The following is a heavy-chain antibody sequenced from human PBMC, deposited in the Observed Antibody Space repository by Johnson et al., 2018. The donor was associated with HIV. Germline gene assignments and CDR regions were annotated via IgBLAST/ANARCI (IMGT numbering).Heavy chain of an antibody. Sequence: QLVESGGGVVLPGRSLGLSCAASGFSVRNYGMHWVRQAPGKGLEWVAFVRYDGSNKYYADSVKGRFSISRDNSKNTLYLQLNSLRVEDTAVYYCAKELYAPAPFDIWGQGTMVTVSS. CDR2: VRYDGSNK. CDR3: AKELYAPAPFDI. V-gene: IGHV3-30*02. CDR1: GFSVRNYG. J-gene: IGHJ3*02. D-gene: IGHD2/OR15-2a*01.